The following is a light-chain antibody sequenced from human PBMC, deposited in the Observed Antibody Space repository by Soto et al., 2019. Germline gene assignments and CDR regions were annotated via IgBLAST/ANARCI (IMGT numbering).Light chain of an antibody. V-gene: IGKV3-20*01. CDR3: QQYGGSPWT. CDR2: GAS. Sequence: EIALTQSPGTLSLSPGERATLSCRASQSVSSNYFAWYQQRRGQAPRLLLYGASSRATGVPDRFSGSGSGPDFTLPISRLEPEDFAVYYCQQYGGSPWTFGQGTKVEVK. CDR1: QSVSSNY. J-gene: IGKJ1*01.